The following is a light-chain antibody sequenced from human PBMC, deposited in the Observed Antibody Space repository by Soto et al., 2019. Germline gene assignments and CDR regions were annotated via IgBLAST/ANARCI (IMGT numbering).Light chain of an antibody. CDR1: SSNIGSNT. CDR2: SNN. CDR3: AAWDDSLNGYYV. V-gene: IGLV1-44*01. J-gene: IGLJ1*01. Sequence: QSVLTQPASASGTPGQRVTISCSGSSSNIGSNTVSWYQQLPGTAPKPLIYSNNQRPSGVPDRFSGSKSGTSASLAISGLQSEDEADYYCAAWDDSLNGYYVFGTGTKVTVL.